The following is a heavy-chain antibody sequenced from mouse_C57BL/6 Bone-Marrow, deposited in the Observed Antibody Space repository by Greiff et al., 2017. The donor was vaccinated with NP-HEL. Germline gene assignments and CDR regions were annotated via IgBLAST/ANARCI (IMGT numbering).Heavy chain of an antibody. J-gene: IGHJ1*03. CDR2: IDPSDSYT. CDR3: ARYSYGSSWYFDV. Sequence: QVQLKESGAELVRPGTSVKLSCKASGYTFTSYWMHWVKQRPGQGLEWIGVIDPSDSYTNYNQKFKGKATLTVDKTSSTAYMQLSSLTSEDSAVYYCARYSYGSSWYFDVWGTGTTVTVSS. D-gene: IGHD1-1*01. CDR1: GYTFTSYW. V-gene: IGHV1-59*01.